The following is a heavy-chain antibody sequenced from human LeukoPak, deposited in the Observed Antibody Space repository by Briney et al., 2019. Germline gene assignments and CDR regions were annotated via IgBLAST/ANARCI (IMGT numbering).Heavy chain of an antibody. CDR3: ARGGYYYDSSGYYY. J-gene: IGHJ4*02. D-gene: IGHD3-22*01. CDR1: GGTFISYA. V-gene: IGHV1-69*13. Sequence: ASVKVSCKASGGTFISYAISWVRQAPGQGLEWMGGIIPIFGTANYAQKFQGRVTITADESTSAAYMELSSLRSEDTAVYYCARGGYYYDSSGYYYWGQGTLVTVSS. CDR2: IIPIFGTA.